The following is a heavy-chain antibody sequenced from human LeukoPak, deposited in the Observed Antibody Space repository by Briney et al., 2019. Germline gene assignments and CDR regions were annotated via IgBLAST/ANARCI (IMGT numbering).Heavy chain of an antibody. J-gene: IGHJ4*02. Sequence: PGGSLRLSCAASGFTFSSYSMNWVRQAPGKGLEWVSRIDTDGTDTAYADSVKGRFTISRDNAKNTLYLQMNSLRAEDTAVYYCARPRAYDSRDLDYWGQGALVTVSS. CDR2: IDTDGTDT. CDR1: GFTFSSYS. CDR3: ARPRAYDSRDLDY. D-gene: IGHD3-16*01. V-gene: IGHV3-74*01.